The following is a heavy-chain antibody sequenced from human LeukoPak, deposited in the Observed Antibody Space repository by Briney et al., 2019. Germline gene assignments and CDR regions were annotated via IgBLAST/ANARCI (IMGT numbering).Heavy chain of an antibody. CDR1: GFTFSSYS. V-gene: IGHV3-21*01. CDR2: ISSSSSYI. J-gene: IGHJ3*02. D-gene: IGHD2-2*02. CDR3: ARDSLYCSSTSCYSDAFDI. Sequence: GGSLRLSCAASGFTFSSYSMNWVRQAPGKGLEWVSPISSSSSYIYYADSVKGRFTISRDNAKNSLYLQMNSLRAEDTAVYYCARDSLYCSSTSCYSDAFDIWGQGTMVTVSS.